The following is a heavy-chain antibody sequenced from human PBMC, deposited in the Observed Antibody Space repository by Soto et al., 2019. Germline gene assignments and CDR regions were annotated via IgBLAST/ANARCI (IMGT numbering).Heavy chain of an antibody. V-gene: IGHV4-34*01. J-gene: IGHJ5*02. CDR2: INHSGST. CDR1: GGSISSYY. D-gene: IGHD2-15*01. Sequence: SETLSLTCTVSGGSISSYYWSWIRQPPGKGLEWIGEINHSGSTNYNPSLKSRVTISVDTSKNQFSLKLSSVTAADTAVYYCARGTWVIVVVVAPPGERQTNFNPGGQGTLVTVSS. CDR3: ARGTWVIVVVVAPPGERQTNFNP.